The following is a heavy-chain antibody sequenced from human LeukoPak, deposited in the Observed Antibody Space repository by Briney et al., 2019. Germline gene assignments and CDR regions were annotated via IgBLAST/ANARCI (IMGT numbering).Heavy chain of an antibody. CDR1: GGSISSGSYY. CDR3: ARDPSRGILTGQTEKPPDY. Sequence: PSETLSLTCTVSGGSISSGSYYWSWIRQPAGKGLEWIGRIYTSGSTNYNPSLKSRVTISVDTSKNQFSLKLSSVTAADTAVYYCARDPSRGILTGQTEKPPDYWGQGTLVTVSS. J-gene: IGHJ4*02. V-gene: IGHV4-61*02. CDR2: IYTSGST. D-gene: IGHD3-9*01.